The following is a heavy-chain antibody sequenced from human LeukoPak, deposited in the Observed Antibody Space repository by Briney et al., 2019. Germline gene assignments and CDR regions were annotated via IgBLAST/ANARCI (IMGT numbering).Heavy chain of an antibody. CDR2: IGTAGDT. CDR3: VKDGGTSTTWGYFDP. V-gene: IGHV3-13*01. J-gene: IGHJ5*02. Sequence: GGSLRLSCAASGLTFSSYAMHWVRQPTGKGLEWVSSIGTAGDTYYPGSVTGRFTISRDDAKNTLFLQMSSLRAEDTAVYFCVKDGGTSTTWGYFDPWGQGTLVTVSS. D-gene: IGHD2-2*01. CDR1: GLTFSSYA.